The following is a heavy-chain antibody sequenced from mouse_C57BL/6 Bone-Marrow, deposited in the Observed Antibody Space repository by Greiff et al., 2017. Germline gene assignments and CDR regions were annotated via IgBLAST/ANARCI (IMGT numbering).Heavy chain of an antibody. D-gene: IGHD1-1*02. CDR1: GYTFTSYW. CDR3: ARGEAGDWYFDV. CDR2: IDPSDSYT. V-gene: IGHV1-59*01. Sequence: QVQLQQPGAELVRPGTSVKLSCKASGYTFTSYWMHWVKQRPGQGLEWIGVIDPSDSYTNYNQKFKGKATLTVDTSSSTAYMQLSSLTSEDSAVYYCARGEAGDWYFDVWGTGTTVTVSS. J-gene: IGHJ1*03.